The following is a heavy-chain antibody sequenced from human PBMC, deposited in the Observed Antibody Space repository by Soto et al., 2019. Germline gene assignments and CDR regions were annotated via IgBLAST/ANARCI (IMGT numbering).Heavy chain of an antibody. Sequence: PSETLSLTCAVYGGSFSGYYWSWIRQLPGKGLEWIGEINHSGSTNYNPSLKSRVTISVDTSKNQFSLKLSSVTAADTAVYYCARGRPAAGLDYWGQGTLVTVSS. J-gene: IGHJ4*02. D-gene: IGHD6-13*01. CDR2: INHSGST. CDR1: GGSFSGYY. CDR3: ARGRPAAGLDY. V-gene: IGHV4-34*01.